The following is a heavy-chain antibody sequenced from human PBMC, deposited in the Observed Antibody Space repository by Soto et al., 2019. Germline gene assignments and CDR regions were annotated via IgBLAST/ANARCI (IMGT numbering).Heavy chain of an antibody. CDR1: GYTFTNYA. D-gene: IGHD2-15*01. CDR2: IHAGNGDT. CDR3: ARAPRYSGFYYYGMDV. V-gene: IGHV1-3*01. J-gene: IGHJ6*02. Sequence: ASVKVSCKASGYTFTNYAMHWVRQAPGQRLEWMGWIHAGNGDTKYSQKFQGRVTITRDTSANTAYMELSSLRSEDTAVYYCARAPRYSGFYYYGMDVWGQGTTVTVSS.